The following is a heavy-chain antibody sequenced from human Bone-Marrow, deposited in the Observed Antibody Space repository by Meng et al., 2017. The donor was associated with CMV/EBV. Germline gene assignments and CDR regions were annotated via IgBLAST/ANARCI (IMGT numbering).Heavy chain of an antibody. CDR2: ISSNGGST. CDR1: GFTFSSYA. Sequence: GESLKISCAASGFTFSSYAMHWVRQAPGKGLEYVSAISSNGGSTYYADSVKGRFTISRDNSKNTLYLQMGSLRAEDMAVYYCARDSPGTTYYFDYWGQGALVAVSS. J-gene: IGHJ4*02. V-gene: IGHV3-64*02. CDR3: ARDSPGTTYYFDY. D-gene: IGHD1-14*01.